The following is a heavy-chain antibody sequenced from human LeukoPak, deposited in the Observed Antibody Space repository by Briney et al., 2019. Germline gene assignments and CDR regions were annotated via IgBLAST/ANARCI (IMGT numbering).Heavy chain of an antibody. V-gene: IGHV3-7*01. Sequence: GGSLRLSCSASGFTFSRFWMSWVRQAPGKGLEYVALIKQGGSEIYHMGSVKGRFTISRDDATNSLYLQMNSLRVEDTALYYCARDRESESDSEDDYWGQGTLVTVSS. CDR3: ARDRESESDSEDDY. CDR1: GFTFSRFW. D-gene: IGHD4-11*01. CDR2: IKQGGSEI. J-gene: IGHJ4*02.